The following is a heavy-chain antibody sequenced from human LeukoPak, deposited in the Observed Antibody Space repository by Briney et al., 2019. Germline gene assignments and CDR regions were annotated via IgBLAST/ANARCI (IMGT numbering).Heavy chain of an antibody. Sequence: ASVRVSCKASGYTFTGSYMHWVRQPPGQGLEWMGWINPNTGGKNFAQKFQGRVTMTTDTSISKAYMELSRLASDDTAVYYCARVPGGTTDLDYWGQRTLVTVSS. D-gene: IGHD1/OR15-1a*01. CDR1: GYTFTGSY. J-gene: IGHJ4*02. V-gene: IGHV1-2*02. CDR3: ARVPGGTTDLDY. CDR2: INPNTGGK.